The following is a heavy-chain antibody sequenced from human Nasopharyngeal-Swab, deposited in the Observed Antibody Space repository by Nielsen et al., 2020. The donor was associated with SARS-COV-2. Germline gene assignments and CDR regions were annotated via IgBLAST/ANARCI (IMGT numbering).Heavy chain of an antibody. CDR1: GYTFTSYA. Sequence: ASVKVSCKASGYTFTSYAMHWVRQAPGQRLEWMGWINAGNGNTKYSQKFQGRVTITRDTSASTAYMELSSLRSEDTAVYYCAKGEGSGYYRATYFDYWGQGTLVTVSS. J-gene: IGHJ4*02. CDR3: AKGEGSGYYRATYFDY. CDR2: INAGNGNT. D-gene: IGHD3-3*01. V-gene: IGHV1-3*01.